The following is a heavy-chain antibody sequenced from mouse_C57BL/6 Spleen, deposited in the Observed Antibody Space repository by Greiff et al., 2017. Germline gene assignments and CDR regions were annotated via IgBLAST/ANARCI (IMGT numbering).Heavy chain of an antibody. CDR2: INPGSGGT. J-gene: IGHJ1*03. V-gene: IGHV1-54*01. CDR1: GYAFTNYL. Sequence: QVQLKQSGAELVRPGTSVKVSCKASGYAFTNYLIEWVKQRPGQGLEWIGVINPGSGGTNYNEKFKGKATLTADKSSSTAYMQLSSLTSEDSAVYFCARSRGTGWYFDVWGTGTTVTVSS. D-gene: IGHD3-3*01. CDR3: ARSRGTGWYFDV.